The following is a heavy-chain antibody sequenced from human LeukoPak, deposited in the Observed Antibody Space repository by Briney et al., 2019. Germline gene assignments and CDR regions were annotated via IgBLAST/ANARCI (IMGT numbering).Heavy chain of an antibody. Sequence: PGGSLRLSCAASGFAFSTYEMSWVRQAPGKGLEWIADITISGQTKNYPDSVKGRFTISRDNAMSSLYLQMNSLRVEDTGVFYCARGDPHADLWGQGTLVTVSS. CDR3: ARGDPHADL. V-gene: IGHV3-48*03. CDR2: ITISGQTK. J-gene: IGHJ5*02. CDR1: GFAFSTYE.